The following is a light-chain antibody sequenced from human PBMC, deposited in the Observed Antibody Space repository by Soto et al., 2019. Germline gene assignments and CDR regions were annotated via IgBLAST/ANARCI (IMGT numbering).Light chain of an antibody. CDR3: QTYDTSLSVVV. CDR1: SSNIGAGYD. V-gene: IGLV1-40*01. CDR2: GNS. J-gene: IGLJ2*01. Sequence: QPVLTQPPSVSGAPGQRVTISCTGSSSNIGAGYDVHWYQQLPGTAPKLLIYGNSNRPSGVPDRFSGSKSGTSAALAITGLQAEDEADYLCQTYDTSLSVVVFGGGTKLTV.